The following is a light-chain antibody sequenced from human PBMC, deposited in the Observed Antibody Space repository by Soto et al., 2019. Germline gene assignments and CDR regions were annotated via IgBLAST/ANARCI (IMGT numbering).Light chain of an antibody. J-gene: IGLJ2*01. CDR2: GNS. CDR1: SPNIGTGYD. Sequence: QSVLTQPPSVSGAPGQRVTISCTGSSPNIGTGYDVHWYQQLPGTAPKLLIYGNSNRPSGVPDRFSGSKSGTSASLAITGLQAEDEADYYCQSYDSNLSVVFGGGTKVTVL. CDR3: QSYDSNLSVV. V-gene: IGLV1-40*01.